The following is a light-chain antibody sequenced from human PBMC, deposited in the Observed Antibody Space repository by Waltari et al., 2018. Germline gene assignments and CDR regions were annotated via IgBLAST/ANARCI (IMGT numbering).Light chain of an antibody. CDR3: QQYNSFWT. V-gene: IGKV1-5*01. CDR1: PSINNW. J-gene: IGKJ1*01. Sequence: DIQMTQSPYTLSASVGDRITITCRASPSINNWLAWVQQKPGKAPKLLIYDDSRLESGVPSRFSGSGSGTEFTLTISSLQPDDFATYYCQQYNSFWTFGQGTKVVIK. CDR2: DDS.